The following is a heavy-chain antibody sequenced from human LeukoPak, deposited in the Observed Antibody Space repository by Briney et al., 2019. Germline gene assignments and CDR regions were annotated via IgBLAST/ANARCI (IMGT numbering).Heavy chain of an antibody. CDR1: GGSISSSSYY. D-gene: IGHD4/OR15-4a*01. CDR3: ARDKTIGGIDAFDI. J-gene: IGHJ3*02. CDR2: IYYSGST. Sequence: ASETLSLTCTVSGGSISSSSYYWGWIRQPPGKGLEWIGSIYYSGSTYYNPSLKSRVTISVDTSKNQFSLKLSSVTAADTAVYYCARDKTIGGIDAFDIWGQGTMVTVSS. V-gene: IGHV4-39*02.